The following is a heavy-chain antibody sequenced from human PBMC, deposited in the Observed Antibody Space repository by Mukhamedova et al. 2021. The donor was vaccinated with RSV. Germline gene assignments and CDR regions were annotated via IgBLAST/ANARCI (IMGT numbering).Heavy chain of an antibody. D-gene: IGHD6-13*01. CDR3: ARAHPQTGYFDY. V-gene: IGHV3-30*04. CDR2: ISYDGSRT. Sequence: STWAFHWVRQAPGKGLEWLAFISYDGSRTSFADSVKGRFTMSRDNSKNTVFLQMNSLKTEDTAVYYCARAHPQTGYFDYWGQGTLVTV. CDR1: STWA. J-gene: IGHJ4*02.